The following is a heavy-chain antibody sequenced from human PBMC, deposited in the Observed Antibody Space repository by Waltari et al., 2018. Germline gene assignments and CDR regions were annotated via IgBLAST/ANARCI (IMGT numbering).Heavy chain of an antibody. CDR3: ALTSGSYGWFDP. CDR1: GGSISSYY. J-gene: IGHJ5*02. V-gene: IGHV4-59*01. D-gene: IGHD1-26*01. CDR2: IYYSGST. Sequence: QVQLQESGPGLVKPSETLSLTCTVSGGSISSYYCSWIRQPPGKGLEWIGYIYYSGSTNYNPSLKSRVTISVDTSKNQFSLKLSSVTAADTAVYYCALTSGSYGWFDPWGQGTLVTVSS.